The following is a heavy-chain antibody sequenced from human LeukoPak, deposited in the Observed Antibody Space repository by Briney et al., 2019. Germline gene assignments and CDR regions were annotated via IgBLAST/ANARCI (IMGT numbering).Heavy chain of an antibody. J-gene: IGHJ6*03. CDR3: GREQRGGLSGNLGGLFASYYTYYYMDV. D-gene: IGHD3-16*01. Sequence: ASVKVSCKASGGTFSSYAISWVRQAPGQGLEWMGRIIPILGIANYAQKFQGRVTITADKSTSTAYMELSSLRFEDTAVYYCGREQRGGLSGNLGGLFASYYTYYYMDVWGRGTTVTVSS. CDR1: GGTFSSYA. V-gene: IGHV1-69*04. CDR2: IIPILGIA.